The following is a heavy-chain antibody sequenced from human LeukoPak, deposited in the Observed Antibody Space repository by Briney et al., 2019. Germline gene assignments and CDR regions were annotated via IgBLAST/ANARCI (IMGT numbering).Heavy chain of an antibody. CDR3: ATQWLVRPYFDY. CDR2: ISGSGGST. J-gene: IGHJ4*02. CDR1: GSTFSSYA. V-gene: IGHV3-23*01. Sequence: GGSLRLSCAASGSTFSSYAMSWVRQAPGKGLEWVSAISGSGGSTYYADSVKGRFTISRDNSKNTLYLQMNSLRAEDTAVYYCATQWLVRPYFDYWGQGTLVTVSS. D-gene: IGHD6-19*01.